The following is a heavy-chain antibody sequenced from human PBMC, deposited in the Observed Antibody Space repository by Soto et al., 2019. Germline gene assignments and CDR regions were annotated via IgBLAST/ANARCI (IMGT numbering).Heavy chain of an antibody. D-gene: IGHD3-9*01. J-gene: IGHJ4*02. CDR1: GFTFSSYW. V-gene: IGHV3-23*04. CDR2: ISGSGGST. Sequence: EVQLVESGGGLVQPGGSLRLSCAASGFTFSSYWMHWVRQAPGKGLVWVSAISGSGGSTYYADSVKGRFTISRDNSKNTLYLQMNSLRAEDTAVYYCAKVKYYDILTGYAFDYWGQGTLVTVSS. CDR3: AKVKYYDILTGYAFDY.